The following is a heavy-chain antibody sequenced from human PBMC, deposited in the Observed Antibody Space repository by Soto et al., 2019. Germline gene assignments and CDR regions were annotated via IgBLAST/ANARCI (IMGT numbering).Heavy chain of an antibody. CDR2: ISYDGSNK. CDR3: TKDLSNVVLVPAAANDYYYFDMDV. Sequence: GGSLRLSCAASGFTFSSYGMHWVRQAPGKGLEWLTVISYDGSNKYFADSVKGRFTISRDNSKNTLFLQMNSLRGEDTAIYYCTKDLSNVVLVPAAANDYYYFDMDVWGQGTTVTVS. V-gene: IGHV3-30*18. D-gene: IGHD2-2*01. J-gene: IGHJ6*02. CDR1: GFTFSSYG.